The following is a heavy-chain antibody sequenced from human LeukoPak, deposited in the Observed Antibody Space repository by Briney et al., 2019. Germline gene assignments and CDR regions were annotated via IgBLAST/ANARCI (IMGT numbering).Heavy chain of an antibody. CDR3: AGFGEELYYMDV. V-gene: IGHV4-39*01. D-gene: IGHD3-10*01. CDR1: GGSISSSSYY. J-gene: IGHJ6*03. CDR2: IYYSGST. Sequence: SETLSLTCTVSGGSISSSSYYWGWIRQPPGKGLEWIGSIYYSGSTYYNPSLKSRVTISVDTSKNQFSLKLSSVTAADTAVYYCAGFGEELYYMDVWGKGTTVTVSS.